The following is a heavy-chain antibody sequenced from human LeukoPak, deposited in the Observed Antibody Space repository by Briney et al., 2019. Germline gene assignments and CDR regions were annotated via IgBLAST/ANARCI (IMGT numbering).Heavy chain of an antibody. D-gene: IGHD3-22*01. V-gene: IGHV1-69*01. CDR3: AATYYYDSSGYSPSFDY. CDR2: IIPIFGTA. CDR1: GGTFSSYA. J-gene: IGHJ4*02. Sequence: GASVKVSCKASGGTFSSYAISWVRQAPGQGLEWMGGIIPIFGTANYAQKFQGRVTITADESTSTAYMELSSLRSEDTAVYYCAATYYYDSSGYSPSFDYWGQGTLVTVSS.